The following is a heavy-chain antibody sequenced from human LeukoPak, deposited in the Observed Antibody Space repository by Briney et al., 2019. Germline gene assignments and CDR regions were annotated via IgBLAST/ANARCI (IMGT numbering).Heavy chain of an antibody. J-gene: IGHJ4*02. V-gene: IGHV4-38-2*02. CDR1: GYSISSGYY. CDR3: ARDYDGALDY. CDR2: IYHSGST. Sequence: PSETLSLTCTVSGYSISSGYYWGWIRQPPGEGLEWIGSIYHSGSTYYNPSLKSRVTISVDTSKNQFSLKLSSVTAADTAVYYCARDYDGALDYWGQGTLVTVSS. D-gene: IGHD3-3*01.